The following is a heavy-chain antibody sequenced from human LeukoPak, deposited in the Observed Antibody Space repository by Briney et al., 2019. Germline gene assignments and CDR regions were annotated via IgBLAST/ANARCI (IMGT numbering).Heavy chain of an antibody. CDR2: ISTSSSTI. J-gene: IGHJ6*02. CDR1: GFTLSTYR. D-gene: IGHD6-6*01. Sequence: GGSLRPSCVASGFTLSTYRMNWVRQAPGKGLEWVSYISTSSSTIYYADSVKGRFTISRDNAKNSLYLQMNSLRAEDTAVYYCARDLRYSSSFYGMDVWGQGTTVTVSS. V-gene: IGHV3-48*01. CDR3: ARDLRYSSSFYGMDV.